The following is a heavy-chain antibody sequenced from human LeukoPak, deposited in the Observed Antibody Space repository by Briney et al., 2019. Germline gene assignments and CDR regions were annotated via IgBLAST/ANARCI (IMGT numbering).Heavy chain of an antibody. CDR2: TNWNGGST. V-gene: IGHV3-20*04. D-gene: IGHD5-18*01. Sequence: GSLRLSCSGTGFTFGDYCMSWVRQAPGKGLEWVSDTNWNGGSTGYADSVKGRFTVSRDNAKNSLYLQMNSLRVEDTALYYCARSSGHSYGPFPYWGQGTLVTVS. CDR3: ARSSGHSYGPFPY. J-gene: IGHJ4*02. CDR1: GFTFGDYC.